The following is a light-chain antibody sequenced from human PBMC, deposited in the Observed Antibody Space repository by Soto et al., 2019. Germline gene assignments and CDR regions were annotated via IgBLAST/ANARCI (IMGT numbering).Light chain of an antibody. CDR1: SSNIGANYD. V-gene: IGLV1-40*01. CDR3: SSYTRSSTFNYV. Sequence: QAVVTQPPSVSGAPGQRVTISCTGSSSNIGANYDVHWYQQRPGTAPKLLIFGNSNRPSGVPDRFSGSKSGTSASLAITGLQAEDEGDYYCSSYTRSSTFNYVFGTGTKLTVL. J-gene: IGLJ1*01. CDR2: GNS.